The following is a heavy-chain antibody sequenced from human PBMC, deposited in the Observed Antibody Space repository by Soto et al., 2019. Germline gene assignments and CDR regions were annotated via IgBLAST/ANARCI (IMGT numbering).Heavy chain of an antibody. Sequence: QVQLVESGGGVVQPGRSLRLSCAASGFTFSSSGMHWVRQAPGKGLEWVAVISYDGSNKYYADSVKGRFTISRDNSKNTLFLQMNSVRGEDTAVYYCAKDTDYADWCMDVWGQGTTVTVFS. CDR2: ISYDGSNK. J-gene: IGHJ6*02. D-gene: IGHD4-17*01. CDR3: AKDTDYADWCMDV. CDR1: GFTFSSSG. V-gene: IGHV3-30*18.